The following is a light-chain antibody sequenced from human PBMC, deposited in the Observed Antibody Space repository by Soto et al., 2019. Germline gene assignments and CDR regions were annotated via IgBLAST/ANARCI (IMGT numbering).Light chain of an antibody. Sequence: QSVLTQPASVSGSPGQSITISCTGTTNGVGGYKYVSWYQQHPGKAPQLMIYEVSNRPSGVSNRFSGSKSGNTASLTISGLQAEDEADYYCSSYTSGNTLVFGTGTKVTVL. V-gene: IGLV2-14*01. CDR3: SSYTSGNTLV. CDR2: EVS. CDR1: TNGVGGYKY. J-gene: IGLJ1*01.